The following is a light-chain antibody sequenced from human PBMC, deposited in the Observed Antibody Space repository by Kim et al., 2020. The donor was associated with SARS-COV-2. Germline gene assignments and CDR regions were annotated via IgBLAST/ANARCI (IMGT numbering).Light chain of an antibody. J-gene: IGKJ1*01. CDR1: QSVSSTY. CDR2: GAS. CDR3: QQYGSSPWT. V-gene: IGKV3-20*01. Sequence: SPWETATLSRMASQSVSSTYLAWYQEKPGQAPRILIHGASSRATGIPVRFSGSGSGTDVTLTISRLEPEDFAEYYCQQYGSSPWTFGQGTKVDIK.